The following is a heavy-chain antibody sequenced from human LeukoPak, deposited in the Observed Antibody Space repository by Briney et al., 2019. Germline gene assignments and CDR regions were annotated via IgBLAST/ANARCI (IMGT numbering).Heavy chain of an antibody. D-gene: IGHD2-2*01. CDR3: ARDVGDIVTIPAAITVP. Sequence: ASVKVSCKGSGYSFRSYGINWVRQAPGQGLEWMGWISGYNGNTNYARMVQGRVTMTTDTSTSTAYMELRSLRSDDTAMYYCARDVGDIVTIPAAITVPWGQGTLVTVSS. V-gene: IGHV1-18*01. CDR1: GYSFRSYG. CDR2: ISGYNGNT. J-gene: IGHJ5*02.